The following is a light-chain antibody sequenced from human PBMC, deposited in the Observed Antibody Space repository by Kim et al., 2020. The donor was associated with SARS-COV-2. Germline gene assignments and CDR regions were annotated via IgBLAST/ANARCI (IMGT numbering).Light chain of an antibody. CDR1: QSLLHSNGYNY. CDR2: LGS. V-gene: IGKV2-28*01. CDR3: MQGLQTRT. Sequence: DIVMTQSPLSLPVTPGEPASISCRSSQSLLHSNGYNYLDWYLQKPGQSPQLLIYLGSNRASGVPDRFSGSGSGTDFTLKISRVEAEDVGLYYCMQGLQTRTFGQGTKVDIK. J-gene: IGKJ1*01.